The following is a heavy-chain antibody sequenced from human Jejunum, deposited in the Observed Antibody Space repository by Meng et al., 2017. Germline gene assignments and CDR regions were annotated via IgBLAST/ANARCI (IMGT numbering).Heavy chain of an antibody. CDR2: VSPSSGNT. CDR3: ARGVGDLGDY. Sequence: QVQLVQSGDEMKTPGASMKVSCKASGYTFTTYDINWVRQATGQGLEWMGWVSPSSGNTRYAQKFQGRVTMTRDTSISTVYMELTSLKSDDTAVYYCARGVGDLGDYWGQGTLVTVSS. V-gene: IGHV1-8*01. J-gene: IGHJ4*02. D-gene: IGHD3-16*01. CDR1: GYTFTTYD.